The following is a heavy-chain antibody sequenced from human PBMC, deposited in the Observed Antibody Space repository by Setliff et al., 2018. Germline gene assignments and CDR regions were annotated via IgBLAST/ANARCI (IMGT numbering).Heavy chain of an antibody. V-gene: IGHV4-38-2*01. CDR1: GISITSGHY. Sequence: SETLSLTCDVSGISITSGHYWGWIRQPPGKGLEWIATIYHRGRTYYNPSLDSRVTISLDTSKNQYSLRLRSVTAADTAVYYCARHIWGAKMQLPHDVFDIWG. D-gene: IGHD2-2*01. CDR2: IYHRGRT. J-gene: IGHJ3*02. CDR3: ARHIWGAKMQLPHDVFDI.